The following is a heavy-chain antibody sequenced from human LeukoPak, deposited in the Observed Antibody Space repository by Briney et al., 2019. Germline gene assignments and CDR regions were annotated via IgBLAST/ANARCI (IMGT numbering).Heavy chain of an antibody. V-gene: IGHV4-34*01. CDR2: INHSGST. Sequence: PSGTLSLTCAVYGGSFSGYYWSWIRQPPGKGLEWIGEINHSGSTNYNPSLKSRVTISVDTSKNQFSLKLSSVTAADTAVYYCARGVVITNDAFDIWGQGTMVTVSS. J-gene: IGHJ3*02. CDR1: GGSFSGYY. CDR3: ARGVVITNDAFDI. D-gene: IGHD3-22*01.